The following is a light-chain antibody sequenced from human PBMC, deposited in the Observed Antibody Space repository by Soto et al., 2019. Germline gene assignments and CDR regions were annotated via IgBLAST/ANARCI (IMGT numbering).Light chain of an antibody. J-gene: IGLJ2*01. CDR3: VLYAGSTTVV. CDR2: EGS. CDR1: SSDVGSYNL. V-gene: IGLV2-23*01. Sequence: QSVLTQPASVSGSPGQSITISCIGTSSDVGSYNLVSWYQHHPGKAPNLMIYEGSKRPSGVSNRFSGSRSGNTAALTISGLQAEDEADYYWVLYAGSTTVVFGGGTEVTVL.